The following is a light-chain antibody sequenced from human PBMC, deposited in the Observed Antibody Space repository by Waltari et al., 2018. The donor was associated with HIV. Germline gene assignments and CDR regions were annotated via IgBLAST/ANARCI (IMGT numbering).Light chain of an antibody. V-gene: IGLV1-47*01. CDR3: AAWDDSLSVWV. J-gene: IGLJ3*02. CDR1: SSNIGSTY. CDR2: RNN. Sequence: QSVLTQPPSASGTPGQRVTISCSGSSSNIGSTYVYWYQQFPGTAPKLPISRNNQRPSGVPDRFSGSKSGTSASLAISGLRSEDEADYYCAAWDDSLSVWVFGGGTKMTVL.